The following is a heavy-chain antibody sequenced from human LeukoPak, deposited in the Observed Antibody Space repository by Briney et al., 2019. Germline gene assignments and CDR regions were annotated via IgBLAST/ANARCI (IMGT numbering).Heavy chain of an antibody. CDR3: ATTAGAAGGYYGMDV. V-gene: IGHV1-69*02. CDR2: IIPILGIA. J-gene: IGHJ6*02. CDR1: GGTFSSYT. Sequence: SVKVSCKASGGTFSSYTISWVRQAPGQGPEWMGRIIPILGIANYAQKFQGRVTITADKSTSTAYMELSSLRSEDTAVYYCATTAGAAGGYYGMDVWGQGTTVTASS. D-gene: IGHD6-13*01.